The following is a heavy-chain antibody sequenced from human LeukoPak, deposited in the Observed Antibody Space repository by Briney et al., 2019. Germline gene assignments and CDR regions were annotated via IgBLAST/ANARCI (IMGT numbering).Heavy chain of an antibody. Sequence: GGSLRLSCEASGFTVSTNYMSWVRQAPGKGLEWVSVIYGGGSTYYADSVKGRFTISRDSSKNTVYLQMSTLGDDDTAVYYGARGGHSSGWFDYWGQGTLVTVSS. V-gene: IGHV3-66*01. J-gene: IGHJ4*02. CDR3: ARGGHSSGWFDY. CDR1: GFTVSTNY. D-gene: IGHD6-19*01. CDR2: IYGGGST.